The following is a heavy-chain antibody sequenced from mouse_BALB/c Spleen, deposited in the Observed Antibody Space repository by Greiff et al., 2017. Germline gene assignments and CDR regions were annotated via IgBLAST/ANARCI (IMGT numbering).Heavy chain of an antibody. CDR1: GYTFTSYY. V-gene: IGHV1S16*01. CDR3: TLIYYDYDYYAMDY. D-gene: IGHD2-4*01. J-gene: IGHJ4*01. Sequence: QVQLQQSGAELVKPGASVKLSCKASGYTFTSYYMYWVKQRPGQGLEWIGEINPSNGGTNFNEKFKSKATLTVDKSSSTAYMQLSSLTSEDSAVYYCTLIYYDYDYYAMDYWGQGTSVTVAS. CDR2: INPSNGGT.